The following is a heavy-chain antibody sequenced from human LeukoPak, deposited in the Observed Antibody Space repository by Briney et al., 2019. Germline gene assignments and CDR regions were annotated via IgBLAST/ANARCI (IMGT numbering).Heavy chain of an antibody. CDR2: IYSSGST. V-gene: IGHV4-4*07. CDR3: ARDRAGFFDD. J-gene: IGHJ4*02. Sequence: SETLSLTCTVSGDSISGFSWSWIRQPAGKGLEWIGRIYSSGSTNYSPPLRSRVTMSVDTKNQFSLKVNSVTAADTAVYYCARDRAGFFDDWGQGTLVTVSS. CDR1: GDSISGFS. D-gene: IGHD6-13*01.